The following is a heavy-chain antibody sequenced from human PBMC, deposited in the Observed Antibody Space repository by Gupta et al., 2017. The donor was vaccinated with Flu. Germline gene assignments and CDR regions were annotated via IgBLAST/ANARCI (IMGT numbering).Heavy chain of an antibody. Sequence: EVQLLESGGTLVQPGGSLRLSCAASGFSFSNYAMNWVRQAPGKGLEWFSSIGSSGAQTYSADSVKGRFTISRDNFHKAVFLQMNRLGDEDAAIYYCAREVRDDYFFYMDVWGTGTTVTVS. CDR3: AREVRDDYFFYMDV. D-gene: IGHD3-16*01. CDR1: GFSFSNYA. V-gene: IGHV3-23*01. J-gene: IGHJ6*03. CDR2: IGSSGAQT.